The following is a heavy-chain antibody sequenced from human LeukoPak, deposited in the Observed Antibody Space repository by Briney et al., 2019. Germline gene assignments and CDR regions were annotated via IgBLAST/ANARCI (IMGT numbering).Heavy chain of an antibody. CDR1: AGSISSSSTYY. CDR3: ARGYDYSGTSPFDY. V-gene: IGHV4-39*01. CDR2: IYYSGST. D-gene: IGHD4-23*01. Sequence: SETLSLTCTVSAGSISSSSTYYWGWIRQPPGKGLEWIGNIYYSGSTYYNPSLKSRVTISVDTSKNQFSLDLSSMTAADTSVYFCARGYDYSGTSPFDYWGQGTLVTVSS. J-gene: IGHJ4*02.